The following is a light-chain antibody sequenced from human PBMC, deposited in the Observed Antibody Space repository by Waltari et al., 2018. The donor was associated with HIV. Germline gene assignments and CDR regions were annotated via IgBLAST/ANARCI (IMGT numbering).Light chain of an antibody. V-gene: IGLV1-51*01. J-gene: IGLJ3*02. Sequence: QSVFTQPPSVSAAPGQRVTIPCSVSPPFGHAFVSWYQHLPGSAPKLLIYDNNKRPSGISDRFSGSKSGTSATLGITGLQTGDEADYYCGTWDASLSVGVFGGGTKLTVL. CDR1: SPPFGHAF. CDR3: GTWDASLSVGV. CDR2: DNN.